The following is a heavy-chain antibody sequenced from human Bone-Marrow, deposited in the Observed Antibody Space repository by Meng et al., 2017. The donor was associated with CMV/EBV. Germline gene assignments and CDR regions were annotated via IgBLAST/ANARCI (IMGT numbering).Heavy chain of an antibody. J-gene: IGHJ5*02. CDR1: GGSISSSSYY. V-gene: IGHV4-39*07. Sequence: GSLRLSCTVSGGSISSSSYYWGWIRQPPGKGLEWIGSIYYSGSTYYNPSLKSRVTISVDTSKNQFSLKLSSVTAADTAVYYCARLGGENWFDPWGQGTLVTVSS. CDR2: IYYSGST. D-gene: IGHD3-16*01. CDR3: ARLGGENWFDP.